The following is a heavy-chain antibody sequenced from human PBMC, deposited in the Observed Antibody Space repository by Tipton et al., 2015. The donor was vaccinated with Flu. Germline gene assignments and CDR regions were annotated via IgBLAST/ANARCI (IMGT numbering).Heavy chain of an antibody. V-gene: IGHV3-30*14. J-gene: IGHJ4*02. CDR1: GFTFSSYA. CDR2: ISDDGATE. D-gene: IGHD3-22*01. Sequence: SLRLSCAASGFTFSSYALQWVRQAPGKGLEWVAVISDDGATEYYAESVKGRFTISRDNSKDTLYLQINSLRGDDTAVYYCAKTNTKTVVVNHPFDFWGQGALVTVS. CDR3: AKTNTKTVVVNHPFDF.